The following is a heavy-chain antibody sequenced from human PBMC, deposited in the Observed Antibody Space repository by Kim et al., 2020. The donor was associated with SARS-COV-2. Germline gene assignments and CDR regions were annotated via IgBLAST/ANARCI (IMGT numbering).Heavy chain of an antibody. Sequence: SVKVSCKASGGTFSSYAISWVRQAPGQGLEWMGGIIPIFGTANYAQKFQGRVTITADESTSTAYMELSSLRSEDTAVYYCARGVLEYCSGGSCFLYYYYMDVWGKGTTVTVSS. J-gene: IGHJ6*03. V-gene: IGHV1-69*13. CDR1: GGTFSSYA. CDR2: IIPIFGTA. CDR3: ARGVLEYCSGGSCFLYYYYMDV. D-gene: IGHD2-15*01.